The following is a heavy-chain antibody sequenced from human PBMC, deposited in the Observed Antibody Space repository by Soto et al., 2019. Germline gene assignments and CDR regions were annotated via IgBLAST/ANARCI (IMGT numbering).Heavy chain of an antibody. V-gene: IGHV3-33*01. D-gene: IGHD5-18*01. CDR1: GFTFSSSG. Sequence: PGGSLRLSCAASGFTFSSSGMHWVRQAPGKGLEWVAVIWYDGSIKYYADSVKGRFTISRDNSKNTVSLQMNSLGAEDTAVYYCAVERRYTYGRTFDYWGQGTLVTVSS. CDR3: AVERRYTYGRTFDY. J-gene: IGHJ4*02. CDR2: IWYDGSIK.